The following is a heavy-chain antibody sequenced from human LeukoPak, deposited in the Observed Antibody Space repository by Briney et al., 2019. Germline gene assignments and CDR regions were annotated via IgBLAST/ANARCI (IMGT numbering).Heavy chain of an antibody. J-gene: IGHJ4*02. Sequence: SETLSLTCTVSGGSISSGGYYWSWIRQHPGKGLEWIGYIYYSGSTYYNPPLESRVTISVDTSKNQFSLKLSSVTAADTAVYYCARVHYSSGWYYFDYWGQGTLVTVSS. D-gene: IGHD6-19*01. CDR1: GGSISSGGYY. CDR2: IYYSGST. CDR3: ARVHYSSGWYYFDY. V-gene: IGHV4-31*03.